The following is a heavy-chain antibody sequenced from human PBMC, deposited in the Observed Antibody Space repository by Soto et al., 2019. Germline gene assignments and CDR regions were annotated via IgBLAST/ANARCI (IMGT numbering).Heavy chain of an antibody. Sequence: GGSLRLSCAASGFTFSSYWMSWVRQAPGKGLEWVANIKQDGSEKYYVDSVKGRFTISRDNAKNSLYLQMNSLRAEDTAVYYCARESYYYDSSGASDAFDIWGQGTMVTVSS. J-gene: IGHJ3*02. V-gene: IGHV3-7*05. D-gene: IGHD3-22*01. CDR3: ARESYYYDSSGASDAFDI. CDR1: GFTFSSYW. CDR2: IKQDGSEK.